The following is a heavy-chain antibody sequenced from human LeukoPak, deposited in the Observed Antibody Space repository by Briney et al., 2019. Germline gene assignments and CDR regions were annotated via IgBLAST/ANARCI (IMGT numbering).Heavy chain of an antibody. V-gene: IGHV1-8*01. J-gene: IGHJ4*02. CDR3: ASDYYGSGSYLD. CDR2: MNPNSGNT. Sequence: GASVKVSCKASGYTFTSYDINWVRQATGQGLEWMRWMNPNSGNTGYAQKFQGRVTMTRNTSISTAYMELSSLRSEDTAVYYCASDYYGSGSYLDWGQGTLVTVSS. CDR1: GYTFTSYD. D-gene: IGHD3-10*01.